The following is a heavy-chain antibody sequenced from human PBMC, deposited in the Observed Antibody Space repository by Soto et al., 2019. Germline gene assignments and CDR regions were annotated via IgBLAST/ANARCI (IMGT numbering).Heavy chain of an antibody. V-gene: IGHV3-13*01. CDR3: ARGLPDESGSWGSYYYYGMDV. Sequence: GGSLRLSCAASGFTFSSYDMHWVRQATGKGLEWVSAIGTAGDTYYPGSVKGRFTISRENAKNSLYLQMNSLRAGDTAVYYCARGLPDESGSWGSYYYYGMDVWGQGTTVTV. D-gene: IGHD3-3*01. CDR1: GFTFSSYD. CDR2: IGTAGDT. J-gene: IGHJ6*02.